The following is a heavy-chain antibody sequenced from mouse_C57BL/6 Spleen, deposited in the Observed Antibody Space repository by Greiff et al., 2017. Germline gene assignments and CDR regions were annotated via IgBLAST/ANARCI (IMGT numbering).Heavy chain of an antibody. CDR1: GYTFTSYW. V-gene: IGHV1-52*01. CDR2: IDPSDSET. J-gene: IGHJ2*01. Sequence: QVQLKQPGAELVRPGSSVKLSCKASGYTFTSYWMHWVKQRPIQGLEWIGNIDPSDSETHYNQKFKDKATLTVDKSSSTAYMQLSSLTSEDSAVYCCARGGYYGSYFDYWGQGTTLTVSS. D-gene: IGHD1-1*01. CDR3: ARGGYYGSYFDY.